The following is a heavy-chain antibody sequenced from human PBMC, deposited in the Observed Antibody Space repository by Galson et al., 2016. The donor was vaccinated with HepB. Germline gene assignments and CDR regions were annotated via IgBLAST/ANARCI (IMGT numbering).Heavy chain of an antibody. J-gene: IGHJ6*02. Sequence: SLRLSCAASGFIFSSFAMSWVRQAPGKGLEWVSYISGSGSYPNYADSVKGRFTISRDNAKNSVSLQMNNLRAEDTALYYCAKSSLRYSSLRGAMDVWGQGTTVTVSS. D-gene: IGHD3-16*02. CDR2: ISGSGSYP. V-gene: IGHV3-48*03. CDR1: GFIFSSFA. CDR3: AKSSLRYSSLRGAMDV.